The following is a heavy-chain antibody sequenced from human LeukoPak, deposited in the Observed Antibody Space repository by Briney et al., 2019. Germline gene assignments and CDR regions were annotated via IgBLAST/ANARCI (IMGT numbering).Heavy chain of an antibody. CDR2: IIPIFGTA. Sequence: GASVKVSCKASGGTFSSYAISWVRQAPGQGLEWMGGIIPIFGTANYAQKFQGRVTITADKSTSTAYMELSSLRSEDTAVYYCARAGYCSGGSCYPPHPFDYWGQGTLVTVSS. V-gene: IGHV1-69*06. D-gene: IGHD2-15*01. CDR3: ARAGYCSGGSCYPPHPFDY. J-gene: IGHJ4*02. CDR1: GGTFSSYA.